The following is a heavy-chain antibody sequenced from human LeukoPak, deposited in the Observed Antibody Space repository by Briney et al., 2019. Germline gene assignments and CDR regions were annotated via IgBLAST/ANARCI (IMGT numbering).Heavy chain of an antibody. D-gene: IGHD3-22*01. Sequence: GASVKVSCKASGGTFSSYAISWVRQAPGQGREWMGGIIPIFGTANYAQKFQGRVTITADESTSTAYMELSSLRSEDTAVYYCARSDSSGYYYHTYDTWGQGTLVTVSS. V-gene: IGHV1-69*13. CDR3: ARSDSSGYYYHTYDT. CDR2: IIPIFGTA. J-gene: IGHJ5*02. CDR1: GGTFSSYA.